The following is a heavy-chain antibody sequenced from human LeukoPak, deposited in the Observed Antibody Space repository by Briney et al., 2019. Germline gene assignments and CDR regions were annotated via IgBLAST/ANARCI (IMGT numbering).Heavy chain of an antibody. CDR1: GFNFSDYY. CDR3: ARGKRLFDY. V-gene: IGHV3-11*01. CDR2: ISSSGYST. J-gene: IGHJ4*02. Sequence: PGGSLRLSCAASGFNFSDYYMSWVRQAPGKGLEWVSYISSSGYSTYYAASVKGRFTISRDNARISLYLQMNSLTPEYTAEYYCARGKRLFDYWGEGTLVSVSS.